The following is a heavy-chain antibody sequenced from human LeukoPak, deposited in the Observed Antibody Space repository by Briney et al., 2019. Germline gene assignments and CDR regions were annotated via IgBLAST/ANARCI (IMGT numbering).Heavy chain of an antibody. D-gene: IGHD1-26*01. J-gene: IGHJ4*02. V-gene: IGHV1-2*02. CDR1: GYTFTSYA. CDR2: ITPSGGT. Sequence: GASVKVSCKASGYTFTSYAMHWVRQAPGQGLEWMGWITPSGGTNYPQKFQGRVAITRDTSITTAYMDLSSLRSEDTAVYYCAREFSGYIDFWGQGTLVTVSS. CDR3: AREFSGYIDF.